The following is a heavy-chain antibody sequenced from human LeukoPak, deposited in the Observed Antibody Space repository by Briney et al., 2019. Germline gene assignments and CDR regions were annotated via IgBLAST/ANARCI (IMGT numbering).Heavy chain of an antibody. V-gene: IGHV4-59*01. CDR3: TRGDSFDY. J-gene: IGHJ4*02. CDR2: IYYSGST. Sequence: SETLSLTCTVSGGFISSYYWSWIRQPPGKGLEWIGYIYYSGSTSYNPSLKSRVTISVDTSKNQFSLKLTSVTAADTAVYYCTRGDSFDYWGQGTLVTVSS. CDR1: GGFISSYY.